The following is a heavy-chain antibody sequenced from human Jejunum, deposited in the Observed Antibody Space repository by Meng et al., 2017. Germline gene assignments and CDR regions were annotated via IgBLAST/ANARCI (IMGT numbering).Heavy chain of an antibody. CDR3: ARDLTYGFLE. CDR1: GYTFTSQA. J-gene: IGHJ4*02. Sequence: QVQLVQAVSELKKPGASVKVSCKASGYTFTSQAMNWVRQAPGQGLEWMGWINTNTGNPRYAQGFTGRFVFSVDTSVSTAYLQITSLKAEDTAVYFCARDLTYGFLEWGQGTLVTVSS. CDR2: INTNTGNP. V-gene: IGHV7-4-1*02. D-gene: IGHD3-3*01.